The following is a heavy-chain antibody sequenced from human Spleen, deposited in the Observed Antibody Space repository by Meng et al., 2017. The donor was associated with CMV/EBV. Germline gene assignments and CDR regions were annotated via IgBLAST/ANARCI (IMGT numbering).Heavy chain of an antibody. J-gene: IGHJ6*02. D-gene: IGHD3-22*01. V-gene: IGHV3-23*01. Sequence: GGSLSLSCTASGFTFSSYWMNWVRQAPGKGLEWVSSISAAGSSTYHADSVKGRFTISRDNSKNTLYLQMNSLRAEDTAVYYCARDRGYYYDSSGYSYYYYYYGMDVWGQGTTVTVSS. CDR1: GFTFSSYW. CDR2: ISAAGSST. CDR3: ARDRGYYYDSSGYSYYYYYYGMDV.